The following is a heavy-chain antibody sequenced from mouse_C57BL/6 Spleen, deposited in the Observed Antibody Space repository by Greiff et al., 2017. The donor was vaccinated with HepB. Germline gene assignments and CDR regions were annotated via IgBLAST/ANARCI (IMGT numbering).Heavy chain of an antibody. Sequence: QVQLQQSGPELVKPGASVKLSCKASGYTFTSYDINWVKQRPGQGLEWIGWIYPRDGSTKYNEKFKGKATLTVDTSSSTAYMELHSLTSEDSAVYFCARRGSSGYYYAMDYWGQGTSVTVSS. CDR1: GYTFTSYD. V-gene: IGHV1-85*01. J-gene: IGHJ4*01. D-gene: IGHD3-2*02. CDR2: IYPRDGST. CDR3: ARRGSSGYYYAMDY.